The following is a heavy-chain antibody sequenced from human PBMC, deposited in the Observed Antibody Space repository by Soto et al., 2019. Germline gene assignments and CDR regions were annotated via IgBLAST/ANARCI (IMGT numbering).Heavy chain of an antibody. V-gene: IGHV1-69*01. Sequence: QVQLVQSGAEVKKPGSSVKVSCKASGATFSSYPISWGGKAPGQGLEWLGGFIPIFGTANYAQKFQGRLTITADESTSTAYMELSSLKSEDTAVYYWGREAGTEPYNWFDPWGQGTLVTVS. CDR3: GREAGTEPYNWFDP. D-gene: IGHD6-19*01. J-gene: IGHJ5*02. CDR1: GATFSSYP. CDR2: FIPIFGTA.